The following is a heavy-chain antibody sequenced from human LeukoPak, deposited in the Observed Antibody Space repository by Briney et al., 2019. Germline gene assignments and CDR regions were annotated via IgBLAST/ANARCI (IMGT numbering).Heavy chain of an antibody. CDR3: ARPLISTGIAAAGDDAFDI. D-gene: IGHD6-13*01. V-gene: IGHV4-34*01. Sequence: SETLSLTCAVYGGSFSGYYWSRIRQPPGKGLEWIGEINHSGSTNYNPSLKSRVTISVDTSKNQFSLKLSSVTAEDTAVYYCARPLISTGIAAAGDDAFDIWGQGTMVTVSS. CDR2: INHSGST. J-gene: IGHJ3*02. CDR1: GGSFSGYY.